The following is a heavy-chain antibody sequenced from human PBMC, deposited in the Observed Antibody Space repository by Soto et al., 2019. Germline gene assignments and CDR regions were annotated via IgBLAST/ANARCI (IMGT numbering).Heavy chain of an antibody. D-gene: IGHD2-2*02. Sequence: GSLRLSCAASGFTFNTYGMHWVRQAPGKGLEWVAVISYDGSEKYYVDSVKGRFTISKDNSKNTLYLQMNSLRPEDTAVYYCAKSPNFYCSSPNCYKYYFDHWGQGTRVTVSS. CDR2: ISYDGSEK. CDR1: GFTFNTYG. CDR3: AKSPNFYCSSPNCYKYYFDH. V-gene: IGHV3-30*18. J-gene: IGHJ4*02.